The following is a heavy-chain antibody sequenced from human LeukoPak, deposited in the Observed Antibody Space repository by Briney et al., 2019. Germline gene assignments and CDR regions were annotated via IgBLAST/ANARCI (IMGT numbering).Heavy chain of an antibody. CDR3: ARSYCSSTSCYAVGGGWFDP. J-gene: IGHJ5*02. Sequence: KASETLSLTCAVYGGSFSGYYWSWLRQPPGKGLEWIGEINHSGSTNYNPSLKSRVTISVDTSKNQYSLKLSSVTAADTAVYYCARSYCSSTSCYAVGGGWFDPWGQGTLVTVSS. V-gene: IGHV4-34*01. CDR1: GGSFSGYY. D-gene: IGHD2-2*01. CDR2: INHSGST.